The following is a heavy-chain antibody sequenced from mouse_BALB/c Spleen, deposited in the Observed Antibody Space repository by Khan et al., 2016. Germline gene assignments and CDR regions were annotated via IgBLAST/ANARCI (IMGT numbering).Heavy chain of an antibody. D-gene: IGHD1-1*01. CDR3: TRLYYYDFSDY. CDR1: VFDFRRYW. Sequence: EVKLLESGGGLVQPGGSLKISCAASVFDFRRYWMSWVRQAPGKGLEWIGEINPDSSTINYTPSLKDKFIISRDNAKNTLYLQMSKVRSEDTGLYYCTRLYYYDFSDYWGRGTTLTVSS. CDR2: INPDSSTI. J-gene: IGHJ2*01. V-gene: IGHV4-1*02.